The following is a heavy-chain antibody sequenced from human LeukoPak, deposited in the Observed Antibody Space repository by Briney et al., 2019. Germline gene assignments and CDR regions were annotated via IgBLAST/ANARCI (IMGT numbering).Heavy chain of an antibody. J-gene: IGHJ6*02. D-gene: IGHD3-10*01. CDR1: GGTFSSYA. CDR3: ARDRWYYGSGSYSLHGMDV. V-gene: IGHV1-69*04. Sequence: ASVKVSCKASGGTFSSYAISWVRQAPGRGLEWMGRIIPILGIANYAQKFQGRVTITADKSTSTAYMELSSLRSEDTAVYYCARDRWYYGSGSYSLHGMDVWGQGTTVTVSS. CDR2: IIPILGIA.